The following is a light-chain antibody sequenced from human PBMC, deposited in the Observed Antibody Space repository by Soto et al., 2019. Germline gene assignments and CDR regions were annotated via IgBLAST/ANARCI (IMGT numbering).Light chain of an antibody. Sequence: EIVLTQSPATLSLSPGERATLSCRASQSVSSYLAWYQQKPGQAPRLLIYGASSRATGIPDRFSGSGSGTDFTLTFSRLEPEDFAVYYCQQYASSPLTFGGGTRVEIK. CDR3: QQYASSPLT. J-gene: IGKJ4*01. CDR2: GAS. CDR1: QSVSSY. V-gene: IGKV3-20*01.